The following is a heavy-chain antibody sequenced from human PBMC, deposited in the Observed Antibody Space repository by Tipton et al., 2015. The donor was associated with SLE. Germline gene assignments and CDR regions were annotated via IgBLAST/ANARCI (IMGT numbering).Heavy chain of an antibody. CDR3: AREHQDTTNWFDP. Sequence: TLSLTCTVSGGSITSNGYYWAWIRQSPGKGLQWVGRIYSSGSTSYNPSLKSRVTISMDTSKNQFSLNVISVTVADTAVYYCAREHQDTTNWFDPWGQGTLVTVSS. D-gene: IGHD1-1*01. V-gene: IGHV4-39*07. CDR1: GGSITSNGYY. J-gene: IGHJ5*02. CDR2: IYSSGST.